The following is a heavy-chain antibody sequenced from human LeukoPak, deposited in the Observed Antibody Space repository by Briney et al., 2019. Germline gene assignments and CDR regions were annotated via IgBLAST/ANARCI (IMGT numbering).Heavy chain of an antibody. CDR2: ISLSGHT. Sequence: SETLSLTCTVSGGSIRSSSYFWGWIRQPPGKGLEWIGEISLSGHTNYNPSLRSRVTMSLDESKNHLSLILASVTAADTAIYYCSRESGPFSPFGHWGQGTLVTVTS. CDR1: GGSIRSSSYF. CDR3: SRESGPFSPFGH. D-gene: IGHD1-26*01. J-gene: IGHJ4*02. V-gene: IGHV4-61*05.